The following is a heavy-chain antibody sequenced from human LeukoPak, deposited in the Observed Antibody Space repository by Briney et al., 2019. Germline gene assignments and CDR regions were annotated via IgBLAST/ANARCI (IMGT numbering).Heavy chain of an antibody. V-gene: IGHV1-18*01. D-gene: IGHD3-10*01. Sequence: ASVKVSCKASGYTFTSYGISWVRQAPGQGLKWMGWISAYNGSTSYAQKFQGRVTMTRDTSTSTVYMELSSLRSEDTAVYYCAREHPMVRGTREGFDSWGQGTLVTVSS. J-gene: IGHJ4*02. CDR3: AREHPMVRGTREGFDS. CDR1: GYTFTSYG. CDR2: ISAYNGST.